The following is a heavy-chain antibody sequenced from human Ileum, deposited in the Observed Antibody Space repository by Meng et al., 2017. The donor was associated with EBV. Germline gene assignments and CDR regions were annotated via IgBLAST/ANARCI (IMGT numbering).Heavy chain of an antibody. CDR3: ARGVDYHWGY. CDR1: ASSINTVYW. Sequence: QLQRHAPAPGRVTPSGTLSLLCAFPASSINTVYWWSWVRQSPGEGLEWIGEIHHSGITNYNASLMSRVDMSIDKSKNQVSFNLRSATAADTAVYYCARGVDYHWGYWGQGSLVTVSS. J-gene: IGHJ4*02. CDR2: IHHSGIT. V-gene: IGHV4-4*02. D-gene: IGHD3-16*01.